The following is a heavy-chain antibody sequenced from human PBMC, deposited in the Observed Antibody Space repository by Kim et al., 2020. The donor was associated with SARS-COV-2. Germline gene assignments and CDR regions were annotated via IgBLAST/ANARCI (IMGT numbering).Heavy chain of an antibody. V-gene: IGHV3-9*01. CDR1: GFTFDDYA. CDR2: ISWNSGSI. J-gene: IGHJ3*02. Sequence: GGSLRLSCAASGFTFDDYAMHWVRQAPGKGLEWVSGISWNSGSIGYADSVKGRFTISRDNAKNSLYLQMNSLRAEDTALYYCAKDSSLYAFDIWGQGTMVTVSS. CDR3: AKDSSLYAFDI.